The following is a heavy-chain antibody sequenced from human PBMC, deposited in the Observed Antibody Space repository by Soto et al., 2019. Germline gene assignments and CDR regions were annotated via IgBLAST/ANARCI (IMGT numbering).Heavy chain of an antibody. V-gene: IGHV1-69*06. CDR3: AREELVTGTYVYYGMDV. CDR1: GGTFRSYA. J-gene: IGHJ6*02. D-gene: IGHD1-20*01. Sequence: ASVKVSCKASGGTFRSYANSWVRQAPGQGLEWMGGNIPIFGTANYAQKFQGRVTITADKSTSTAYMELSSLRSEDTAVYYCAREELVTGTYVYYGMDVWGQGTTVTVSS. CDR2: NIPIFGTA.